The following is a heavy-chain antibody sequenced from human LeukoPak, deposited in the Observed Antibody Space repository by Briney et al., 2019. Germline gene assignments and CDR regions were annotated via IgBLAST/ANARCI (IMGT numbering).Heavy chain of an antibody. D-gene: IGHD6-13*01. J-gene: IGHJ4*02. CDR3: ARGGQLVDY. Sequence: MSGGSLRLSCAASGFTFSGYTLNWVRQAPGKGLEWVSSISSSSTYIHYADSVKGRFTISRDNAKNSVYLQMNSLGAEDTAVYYCARGGQLVDYWGQGTLVTVSS. CDR2: ISSSSTYI. CDR1: GFTFSGYT. V-gene: IGHV3-21*01.